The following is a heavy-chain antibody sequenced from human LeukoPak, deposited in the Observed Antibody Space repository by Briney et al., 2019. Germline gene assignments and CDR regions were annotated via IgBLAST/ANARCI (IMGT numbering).Heavy chain of an antibody. CDR2: ISYDGSNK. V-gene: IGHV3-30*18. D-gene: IGHD3-9*01. J-gene: IGHJ4*02. CDR3: AKDQYFDWAIDY. Sequence: GGSLRLSCVASGFTFSSYGMHWVRQAPGKGLEWVAVISYDGSNKYYADSVKGRFTISRDNSKNTLYLQMNSLRAEDTAVYYCAKDQYFDWAIDYWGQGTLVTVSS. CDR1: GFTFSSYG.